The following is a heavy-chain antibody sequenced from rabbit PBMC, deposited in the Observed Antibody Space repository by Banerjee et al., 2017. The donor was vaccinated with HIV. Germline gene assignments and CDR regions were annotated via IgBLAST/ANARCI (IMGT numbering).Heavy chain of an antibody. D-gene: IGHD6-1*01. V-gene: IGHV1S45*01. CDR1: GFSFNNNYV. J-gene: IGHJ4*01. CDR2: INSNTGNT. Sequence: QEQLVESGGGLVKPEGSLTLTCKASGFSFNNNYVMCWVRQAPGKGLEWIACINSNTGNTVYASWAKGPFTMSKTSSTTVTLQMTSLTVADTATYFCARDQGTYGYGGYASPFNLWGPGTLVTVS. CDR3: ARDQGTYGYGGYASPFNL.